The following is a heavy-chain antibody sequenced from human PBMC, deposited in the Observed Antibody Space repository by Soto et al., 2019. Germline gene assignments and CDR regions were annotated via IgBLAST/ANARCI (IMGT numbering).Heavy chain of an antibody. Sequence: GFLRLSCAGSGFTFNDYYMTWIRQSPGKGLEWVSYITRSGSITFDADSVKGRFTISRDNAKNSLYLQMNSLRAEDTAVYYCARVRRSGTTSYYFDSWGQGTLVTVSS. CDR3: ARVRRSGTTSYYFDS. CDR1: GFTFNDYY. D-gene: IGHD1-1*01. V-gene: IGHV3-11*01. CDR2: ITRSGSIT. J-gene: IGHJ4*02.